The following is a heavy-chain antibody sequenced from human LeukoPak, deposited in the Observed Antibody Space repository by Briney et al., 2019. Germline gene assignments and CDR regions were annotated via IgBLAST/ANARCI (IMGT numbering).Heavy chain of an antibody. CDR1: GGSFSGYY. CDR3: ARVDDSSGYYLRYFDY. D-gene: IGHD3-22*01. V-gene: IGHV4-34*01. Sequence: PSETLSLTCAVYGGSFSGYYWSCIRQPPGKGLEWIGEINHSGSTNYNPSPKSRVTISVDTSKNQFSLKLSSVTAADTAVYYCARVDDSSGYYLRYFDYWGQGTLVTVSS. CDR2: INHSGST. J-gene: IGHJ4*02.